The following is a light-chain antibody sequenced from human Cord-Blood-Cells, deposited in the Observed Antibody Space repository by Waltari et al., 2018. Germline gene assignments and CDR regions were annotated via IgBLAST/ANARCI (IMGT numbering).Light chain of an antibody. CDR2: AAS. J-gene: IGKJ2*01. CDR3: QQSYSTPYT. V-gene: IGKV1-39*01. CDR1: QSISSY. Sequence: DIQINQSPSSLSASVGDRVTITCRASQSISSYLNWYQQKPGKAPKLLIYAASSLQSGVPSRFSGSGSGTDFTLTISSLQPEDFATYYCQQSYSTPYTFGQGTKLEIK.